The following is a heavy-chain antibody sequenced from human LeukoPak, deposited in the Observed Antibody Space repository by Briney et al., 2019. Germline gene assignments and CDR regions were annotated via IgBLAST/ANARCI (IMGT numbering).Heavy chain of an antibody. J-gene: IGHJ4*02. CDR2: IIPIFGTA. Sequence: WASVKVSCKASGGTFSSYAISWVRQAPGQGLEWMGGIIPIFGTANYAQKFQGRVTITADESTSTAYMELSSLRSEDTAVYYCARETYDFWSGYYTGIDYWGQGTLVTVSS. V-gene: IGHV1-69*13. D-gene: IGHD3-3*01. CDR3: ARETYDFWSGYYTGIDY. CDR1: GGTFSSYA.